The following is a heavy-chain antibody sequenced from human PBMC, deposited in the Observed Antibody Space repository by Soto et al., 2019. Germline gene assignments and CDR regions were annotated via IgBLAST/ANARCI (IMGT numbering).Heavy chain of an antibody. D-gene: IGHD3-10*02. J-gene: IGHJ2*01. CDR3: SFFQAEDGIRGVRSVSAFLLNRSSDL. CDR2: IYYSGST. V-gene: IGHV4-39*01. Sequence: PPGKGLEWIGSIYYSGSTYYNPSLKSRVTISVDTSKNQFSLKLSSVTAADTAVYYCSFFQAEDGIRGVRSVSAFLLNRSSDL.